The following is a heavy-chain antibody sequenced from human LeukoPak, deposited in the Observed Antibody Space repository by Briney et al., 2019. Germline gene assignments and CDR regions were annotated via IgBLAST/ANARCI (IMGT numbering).Heavy chain of an antibody. CDR3: ARHVGGRFRSGFDY. CDR1: GGSISNSSYY. D-gene: IGHD6-19*01. CDR2: IYYSGTT. J-gene: IGHJ4*02. Sequence: SSETLSLTCTVSGGSISNSSYYWGWIRQPPGKGLEWIASIYYSGTTYYNPSLKSRVTISVDTSKNQFSLKLSSVTAADTAVYYCARHVGGRFRSGFDYWGQGILVTVSS. V-gene: IGHV4-39*01.